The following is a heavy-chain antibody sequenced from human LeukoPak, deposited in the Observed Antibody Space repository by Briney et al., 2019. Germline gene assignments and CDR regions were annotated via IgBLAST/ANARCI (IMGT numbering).Heavy chain of an antibody. J-gene: IGHJ6*03. CDR2: ISGSGVRT. V-gene: IGHV3-23*01. D-gene: IGHD3-22*01. Sequence: PGGSLRLSCAASGFTFSSYGMSWVRQAPGKGLEWVSFISGSGVRTYYADSVKGRFTISRDNSKNTLYLQMNSLRVEDTAAYYCARTYDSPGYYSPDYYYMDVWGKGTTVTISS. CDR1: GFTFSSYG. CDR3: ARTYDSPGYYSPDYYYMDV.